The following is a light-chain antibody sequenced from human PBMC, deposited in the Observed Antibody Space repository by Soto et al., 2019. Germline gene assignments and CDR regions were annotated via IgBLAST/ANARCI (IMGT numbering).Light chain of an antibody. Sequence: QSVLTQPPSVSGAPGQRVTISCTGSSSNIGAGYDVHWYQQLPRTAPKLLIYGNSNRPSGVPDRFSGSKSGTSASLAITGLQAEDEADYYCQSYDSSLSAFYGFGTGTKVTVL. V-gene: IGLV1-40*01. CDR2: GNS. J-gene: IGLJ1*01. CDR1: SSNIGAGYD. CDR3: QSYDSSLSAFYG.